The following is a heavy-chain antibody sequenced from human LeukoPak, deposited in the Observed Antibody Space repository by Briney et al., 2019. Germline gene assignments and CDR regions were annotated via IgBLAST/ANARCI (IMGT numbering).Heavy chain of an antibody. CDR3: ARHGVRYSSSWQGWFDP. J-gene: IGHJ5*02. V-gene: IGHV4-59*08. CDR2: IYYSGST. CDR1: GDSISSYY. Sequence: SETLSLTCTVSGDSISSYYWSWIRQPPGKGLEWIGYIYYSGSTNYNPSLKSRVTISVDTSKNQFSLKLSSVTAADTAVYYCARHGVRYSSSWQGWFDPWGQGTLVTVSS. D-gene: IGHD6-13*01.